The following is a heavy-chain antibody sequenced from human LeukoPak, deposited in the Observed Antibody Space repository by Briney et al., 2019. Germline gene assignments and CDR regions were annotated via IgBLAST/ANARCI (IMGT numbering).Heavy chain of an antibody. J-gene: IGHJ6*02. CDR1: GYTFTGYY. D-gene: IGHD4-17*01. CDR2: INPNSGGT. Sequence: ASVKVSCKASGYTFTGYYMHWVRQAPGQGLEWMGWINPNSGGTNYAQKFQGRVTMTRDTSISTAYMELSRLRSDDTAVYYCARGGTVNTRPLSGMDVWGQGTTVTVSS. CDR3: ARGGTVNTRPLSGMDV. V-gene: IGHV1-2*02.